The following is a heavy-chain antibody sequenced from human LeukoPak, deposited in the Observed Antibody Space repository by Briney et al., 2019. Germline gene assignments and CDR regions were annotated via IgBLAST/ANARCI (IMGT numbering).Heavy chain of an antibody. D-gene: IGHD5-18*01. CDR1: GFTFSTFG. CDR3: AKKNSYGLYYYYGMDV. Sequence: GESLRLSCATSGFTFSTFGMHWVRQAPGKGLEWVAIVSFDGGKRYYGDSVKGRFSISRDNSKNTLYLQMNSLRAEDTAIYYCAKKNSYGLYYYYGMDVWGQGTTVTVSS. CDR2: VSFDGGKR. V-gene: IGHV3-30*18. J-gene: IGHJ6*02.